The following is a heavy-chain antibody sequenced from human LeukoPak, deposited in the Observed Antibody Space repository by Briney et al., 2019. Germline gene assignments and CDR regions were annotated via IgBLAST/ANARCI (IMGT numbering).Heavy chain of an antibody. J-gene: IGHJ4*02. D-gene: IGHD2-15*01. CDR2: IHHTGRT. V-gene: IGHV4-4*02. CDR1: GGPITNDNW. Sequence: SETLSLTCVVSGGPITNDNWWNWVRQPPGKGLEWIGEIHHTGRTNYNPSLKSRVTISVDTSKNQFSLKLSSVTAADTAVYYCARSHCSGGSCYPYYFDYWGQGTLVTVSS. CDR3: ARSHCSGGSCYPYYFDY.